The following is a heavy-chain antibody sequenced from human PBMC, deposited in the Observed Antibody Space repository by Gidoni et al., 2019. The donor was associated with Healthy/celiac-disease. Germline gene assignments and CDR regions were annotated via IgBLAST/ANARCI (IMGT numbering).Heavy chain of an antibody. J-gene: IGHJ3*02. CDR1: GGSFSGYY. CDR2: INHSGST. CDR3: ARRVLGYSYGLSAFDI. Sequence: QVQLQQWGAGLLKPSETLSLTCAVYGGSFSGYYWSWIRQPPGKGLEWIGEINHSGSTNYNPSLKSRVTISVDTSKNQFSLKLSSVTAADTAVYYCARRVLGYSYGLSAFDIWGQGTMVTVSS. D-gene: IGHD5-18*01. V-gene: IGHV4-34*01.